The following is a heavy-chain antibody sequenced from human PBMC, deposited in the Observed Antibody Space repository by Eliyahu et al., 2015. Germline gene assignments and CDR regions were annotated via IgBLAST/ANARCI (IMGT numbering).Heavy chain of an antibody. CDR3: ARVVPAAGFYYYGMDV. Sequence: QVQLVQSGAEVKKPGASVKVSCKASGYTFTSYAMHWVRQAPGQRLEWMGWINAGNGNTKYSQKFQGRVTITRDTSASTAYMELSSLRSEDTAVYYCARVVPAAGFYYYGMDVWGQGTTVTVSS. CDR2: INAGNGNT. CDR1: GYTFTSYA. V-gene: IGHV1-3*01. J-gene: IGHJ6*02. D-gene: IGHD2-2*01.